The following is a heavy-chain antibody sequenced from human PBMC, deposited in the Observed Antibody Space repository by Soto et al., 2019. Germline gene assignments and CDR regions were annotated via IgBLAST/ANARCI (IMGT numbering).Heavy chain of an antibody. CDR2: FYYTGST. Sequence: SETLSLTCNVSGGSVSSGNYYWSWIRQPPGKGLEWIGYFYYTGSTNYNPSLNSRVTISIDASKNQFSLRLSSVTAADTAVYYCAREDHYVSGSYYRNYYYYGMDVWGQGTTVTVSS. CDR3: AREDHYVSGSYYRNYYYYGMDV. J-gene: IGHJ6*02. CDR1: GGSVSSGNYY. V-gene: IGHV4-61*01. D-gene: IGHD3-10*01.